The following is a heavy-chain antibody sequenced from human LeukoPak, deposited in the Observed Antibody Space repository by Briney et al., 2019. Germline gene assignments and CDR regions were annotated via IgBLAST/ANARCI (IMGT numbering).Heavy chain of an antibody. Sequence: GGSLRLSCAASGFTFSSYWMSWVRQAPGKGLEWVANIKQDGSEKYYVDSVKGRFTISRDNSKNTLYLPMNSLRAEDTAVYYCAKDVVLVAGYRAFDIWGQGTMVTVSS. D-gene: IGHD2-8*01. CDR3: AKDVVLVAGYRAFDI. J-gene: IGHJ3*02. CDR2: IKQDGSEK. V-gene: IGHV3-7*03. CDR1: GFTFSSYW.